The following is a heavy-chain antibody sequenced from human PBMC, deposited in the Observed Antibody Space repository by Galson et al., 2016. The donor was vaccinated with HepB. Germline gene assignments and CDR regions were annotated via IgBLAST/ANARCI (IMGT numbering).Heavy chain of an antibody. Sequence: SVSGDSINTGRHYWGWVRQLPGRGLEWIGSISYNGDPYYNPSLKSRVTISVDTSTNQFSLNLRSVTAADTAVYYCAKDNWNDEGGWFDPWGQGTLATVSS. D-gene: IGHD1-1*01. CDR3: AKDNWNDEGGWFDP. J-gene: IGHJ5*02. CDR2: ISYNGDP. CDR1: GDSINTGRHY. V-gene: IGHV4-39*07.